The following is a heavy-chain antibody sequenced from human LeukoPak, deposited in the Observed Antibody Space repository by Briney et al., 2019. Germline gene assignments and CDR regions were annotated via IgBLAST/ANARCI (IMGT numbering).Heavy chain of an antibody. Sequence: GGSLRLSCAASGFTFSDYYMSWIRQAPGKGLEWVSYISSSGSTIYYADSVKGRFTISRDNAKNSLYLQKNSLRAEDTAVYYCARDRTQLWVDYWGQGTLVTVSS. V-gene: IGHV3-11*04. CDR1: GFTFSDYY. J-gene: IGHJ4*02. CDR3: ARDRTQLWVDY. D-gene: IGHD5-18*01. CDR2: ISSSGSTI.